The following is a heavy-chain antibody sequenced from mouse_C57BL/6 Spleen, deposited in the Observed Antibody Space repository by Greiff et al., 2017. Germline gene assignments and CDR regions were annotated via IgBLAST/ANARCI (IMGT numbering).Heavy chain of an antibody. Sequence: EVQLQQSGAELVRPGASVKLSCTASGFNINDYYMHWVKQGPEQGLEWIGRIDPEDGDTEYAPKFQGKATMTAATSSNTAYLQLSSLTAEDTAVYYCTLNWDVLAYWGQGTLVTVAA. CDR3: TLNWDVLAY. CDR1: GFNINDYY. CDR2: IDPEDGDT. J-gene: IGHJ3*01. D-gene: IGHD4-1*01. V-gene: IGHV14-1*01.